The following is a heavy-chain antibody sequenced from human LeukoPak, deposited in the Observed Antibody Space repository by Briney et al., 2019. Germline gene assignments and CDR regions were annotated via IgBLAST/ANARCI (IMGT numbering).Heavy chain of an antibody. CDR1: GGSISSSSYN. J-gene: IGHJ1*01. CDR3: ARGVIAIAGTEYLQH. D-gene: IGHD6-13*01. V-gene: IGHV4-39*07. Sequence: SETLSLTCTVSGGSISSSSYNWGWIRQPPGKGLEWIGSIYYSGSTYYNPSLKSRVTISVDTSKNQFSLKLSSVTAADTAVYYCARGVIAIAGTEYLQHWGQGTLVTVSS. CDR2: IYYSGST.